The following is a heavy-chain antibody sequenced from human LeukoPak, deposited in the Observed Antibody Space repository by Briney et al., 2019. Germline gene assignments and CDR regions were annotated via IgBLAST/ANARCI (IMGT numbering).Heavy chain of an antibody. V-gene: IGHV4-31*03. CDR3: AREIAAAGRTWFDP. J-gene: IGHJ5*02. D-gene: IGHD6-13*01. CDR1: GGSISSGGYY. Sequence: SETLSLTCTVSGGSISSGGYYWSWIRQHPGKGLEWIGYIYYSGSTYYNPSLKSRVTISVDTSKNQFPLKLSSVTAADTAVYYCAREIAAAGRTWFDPWGQGTLVTVSS. CDR2: IYYSGST.